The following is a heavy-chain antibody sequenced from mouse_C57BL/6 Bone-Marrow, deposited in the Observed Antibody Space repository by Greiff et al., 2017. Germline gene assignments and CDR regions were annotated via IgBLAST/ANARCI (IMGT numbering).Heavy chain of an antibody. Sequence: VQLQQSGPGLAKPSQSLSLTCSVTGYSITSGYYWNWIRQFPGNKLEWMGYISYDGSNNYNPSLKNRISITRDTSKNQFFLKLNSVTTEDTATYYCAREGGGYHGFAYWGQGNRVTVSA. CDR2: ISYDGSN. V-gene: IGHV3-6*01. J-gene: IGHJ3*01. CDR3: AREGGGYHGFAY. D-gene: IGHD2-2*01. CDR1: GYSITSGYY.